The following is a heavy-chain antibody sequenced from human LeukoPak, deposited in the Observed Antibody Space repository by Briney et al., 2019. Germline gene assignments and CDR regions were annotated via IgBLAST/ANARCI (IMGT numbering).Heavy chain of an antibody. CDR1: GYPFSDYY. CDR3: ARLSVL. V-gene: IGHV1-2*02. Sequence: ASVKVSCKTSGYPFSDYYIHWIRQASGQGLESMGWINSKNGDKKYAQRSQGRLTISMDTSIGTVYMELSSLRYDDTAVYYCARLSVLWGQGTLVTVSS. J-gene: IGHJ4*02. CDR2: INSKNGDK. D-gene: IGHD3-16*02.